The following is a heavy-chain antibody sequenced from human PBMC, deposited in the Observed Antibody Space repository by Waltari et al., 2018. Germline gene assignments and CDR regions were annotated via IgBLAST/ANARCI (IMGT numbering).Heavy chain of an antibody. CDR1: GYTFTGSY. D-gene: IGHD2-8*01. J-gene: IGHJ6*03. Sequence: QVQLVQSGAEVKKPGASVKVSCKASGYTFTGSYMPWVRQAPGHGLEWMGWINPNSGGTNYAQKFQGRVTMTRDTSISTAYMELSRLRSDDTAVYYCARLAYRGVSRYYYYYMDVWGKGTTVTVSS. CDR2: INPNSGGT. CDR3: ARLAYRGVSRYYYYYMDV. V-gene: IGHV1-2*02.